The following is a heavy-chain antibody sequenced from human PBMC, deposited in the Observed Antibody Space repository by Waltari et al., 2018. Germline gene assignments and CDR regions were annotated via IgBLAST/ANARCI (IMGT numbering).Heavy chain of an antibody. CDR2: ISSSGSTI. CDR3: ASLETLEYMGV. V-gene: IGHV3-11*04. J-gene: IGHJ6*03. CDR1: GFTSTAYY. Sequence: QVQLVESGGGLVKPGGSLRLSCAAPGFTSTAYYMSWIRQAPGKGLEWVSYISSSGSTIYYADSVKGRFTISRDNAKNSLYLQMNSLRAEDTAVYYCASLETLEYMGVWGKGTTVTVSS.